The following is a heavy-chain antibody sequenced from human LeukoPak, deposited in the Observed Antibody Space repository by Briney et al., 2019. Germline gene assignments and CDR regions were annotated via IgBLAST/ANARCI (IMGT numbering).Heavy chain of an antibody. CDR1: GGSISSGDYY. Sequence: SQTLSLTCTVSGGSISSGDYYWSWIRQPPGKGLEWIGYIYYSGSTYYNPSLKSRVTISVDTSKNQFSLKLSSVTAADTAVYYCAREGPRGYCSGGSCYPFDYWGQGTLVTVSS. CDR2: IYYSGST. V-gene: IGHV4-30-4*01. CDR3: AREGPRGYCSGGSCYPFDY. J-gene: IGHJ4*02. D-gene: IGHD2-15*01.